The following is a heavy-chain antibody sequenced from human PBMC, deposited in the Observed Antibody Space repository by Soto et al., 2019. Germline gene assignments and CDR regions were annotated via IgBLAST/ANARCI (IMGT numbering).Heavy chain of an antibody. Sequence: SVKVSCKASGGTFSSYAISGVRQAPGQGLEWMGGIIPIFGTANYAQKFQGRVTITADESTSTAYMELSSLRSEDTAVYYCAREDTAMVPLNYWGQGTLVTVSS. CDR3: AREDTAMVPLNY. J-gene: IGHJ4*02. V-gene: IGHV1-69*13. D-gene: IGHD5-18*01. CDR2: IIPIFGTA. CDR1: GGTFSSYA.